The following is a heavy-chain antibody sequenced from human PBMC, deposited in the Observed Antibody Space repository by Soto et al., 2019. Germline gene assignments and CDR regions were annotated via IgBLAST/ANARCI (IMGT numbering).Heavy chain of an antibody. CDR1: GGSISSYY. D-gene: IGHD2-2*01. CDR2: IYYSGST. J-gene: IGHJ5*02. CDR3: ARADCSSTSCYLARFVP. V-gene: IGHV4-59*01. Sequence: TSETLSLTCTVSGGSISSYYWSWIRQPPGKGLEWIGYIYYSGSTNYNPSLKSRVTISVDTSKNQFSLKLSSVTAADTAVYYCARADCSSTSCYLARFVPWGQGTLVTVSS.